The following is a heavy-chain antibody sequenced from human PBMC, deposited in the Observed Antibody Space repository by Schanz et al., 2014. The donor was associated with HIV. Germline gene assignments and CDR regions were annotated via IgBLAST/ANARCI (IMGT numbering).Heavy chain of an antibody. V-gene: IGHV3-15*01. D-gene: IGHD6-19*01. Sequence: EVQLVESGGRLVKPGESLTLSCITSGFTLNGYSMNWVRQAPGKGLEWVGRIKSKTDGGTTDYAAPVKGRFTISRDDAKNTLYLQMNSLKTEDTAVYYCTTVRSGWFLGVFDIWGQGTMVTVSS. J-gene: IGHJ3*02. CDR1: GFTLNGYS. CDR3: TTVRSGWFLGVFDI. CDR2: IKSKTDGGTT.